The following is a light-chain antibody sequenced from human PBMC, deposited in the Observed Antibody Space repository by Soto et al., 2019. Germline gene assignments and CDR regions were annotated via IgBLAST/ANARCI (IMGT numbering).Light chain of an antibody. CDR3: QHYTNWPLT. V-gene: IGKV3-15*01. CDR2: GAS. CDR1: HSVSSR. J-gene: IGKJ4*01. Sequence: EIVMTQCPATLSVSPGERATLSCRASHSVSSRLAWYQQKPGQAPRLLIYGASTRATGLPARFSGSGSGTEFTLTISSLQSEDFAVYYCQHYTNWPLTFGGGTKV.